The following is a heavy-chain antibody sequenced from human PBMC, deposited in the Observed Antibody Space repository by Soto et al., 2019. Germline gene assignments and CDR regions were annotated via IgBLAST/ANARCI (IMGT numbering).Heavy chain of an antibody. CDR1: GFTFSNHV. J-gene: IGHJ4*02. CDR2: INGGGGST. V-gene: IGHV3-23*01. CDR3: ANVPEYNFWSGYRYYFYY. D-gene: IGHD3-3*01. Sequence: LRLSCAASGFTFSNHVMNWVRQAPGKGLEWVSAINGGGGSTFYADSVKGRFTISRGNSKNTLYLQMHSLRADDTAVYYCANVPEYNFWSGYRYYFYYWGQGTLVTVSS.